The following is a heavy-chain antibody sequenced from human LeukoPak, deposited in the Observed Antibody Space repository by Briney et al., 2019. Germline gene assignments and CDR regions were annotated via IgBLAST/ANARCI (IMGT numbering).Heavy chain of an antibody. CDR1: GYTFTGYY. Sequence: ASMKVSCKSSGYTFTGYYMHWVRQAPGQGLEWMGWINPNTGGINYAQKFQGRVTMTRDTSISAAYMELSRLRSDDTAVYYCAREGGPYRPLDYSGQGTLVTVAS. J-gene: IGHJ4*02. CDR3: AREGGPYRPLDY. V-gene: IGHV1-2*02. CDR2: INPNTGGI.